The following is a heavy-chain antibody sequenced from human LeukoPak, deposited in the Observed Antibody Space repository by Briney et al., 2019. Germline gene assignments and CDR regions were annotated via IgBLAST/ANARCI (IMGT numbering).Heavy chain of an antibody. CDR2: IYSGGST. V-gene: IGHV3-66*01. Sequence: GGSLRLSCAASGFTFSSYNMNWVRQAPGKGLEWVSVIYSGGSTYYADSVKGRFTISRDNSKNTLYLQMNSLRAEDTAVYYCARALWFGETFPAYWGQGTLVTVSS. CDR3: ARALWFGETFPAY. CDR1: GFTFSSYN. D-gene: IGHD3-10*01. J-gene: IGHJ4*02.